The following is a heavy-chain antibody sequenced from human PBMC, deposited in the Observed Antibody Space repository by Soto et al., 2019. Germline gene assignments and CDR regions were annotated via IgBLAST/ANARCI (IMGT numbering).Heavy chain of an antibody. CDR2: ISYDGSNK. V-gene: IGHV3-30*03. CDR3: APGPTVTIAY. CDR1: GFTFSSYV. Sequence: WGSLRLSCAASGFTFSSYVMHWVRQAPGKGLEWVAVISYDGSNKYYADSVKGRFTISRDNSKNTLYLQMNSLRAEDTAVYYCAPGPTVTIAYWGQGTLVTVS. D-gene: IGHD4-17*01. J-gene: IGHJ4*02.